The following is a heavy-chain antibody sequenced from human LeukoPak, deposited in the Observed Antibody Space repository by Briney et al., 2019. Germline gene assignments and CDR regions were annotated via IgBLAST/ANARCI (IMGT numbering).Heavy chain of an antibody. CDR2: INHSGST. J-gene: IGHJ4*02. D-gene: IGHD6-13*01. CDR1: GGSFSGYY. Sequence: SETLSLTCAVYGGSFSGYYWSWIRQPPGKGLEWIGEINHSGSTNYNPSLKSRVTISVDTSKNQFSLKLSSVTAVDTAVYYCARGRRSSSWYGGRIDYWGQGTLVTVSS. CDR3: ARGRRSSSWYGGRIDY. V-gene: IGHV4-34*01.